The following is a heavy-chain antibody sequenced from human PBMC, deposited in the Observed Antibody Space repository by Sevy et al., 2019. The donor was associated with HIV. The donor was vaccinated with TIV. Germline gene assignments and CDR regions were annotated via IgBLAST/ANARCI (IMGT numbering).Heavy chain of an antibody. CDR1: GFTFRNYA. CDR2: ISDSGVIT. D-gene: IGHD2-2*01. J-gene: IGHJ6*02. CDR3: AKVLHIVEIPAAIDYYYGMDV. Sequence: GGSLRLSCAASGFTFRNYAMTWVRQAPGKGLEWVSTISDSGVITYYADSVKGRLTISRDNSKNTLYLQMNSLRAEDTAVYFCAKVLHIVEIPAAIDYYYGMDVWGQGTTVTVSS. V-gene: IGHV3-23*01.